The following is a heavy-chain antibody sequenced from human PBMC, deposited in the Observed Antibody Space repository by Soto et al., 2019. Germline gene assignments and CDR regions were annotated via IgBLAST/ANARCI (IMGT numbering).Heavy chain of an antibody. CDR2: ISGSGGST. J-gene: IGHJ6*02. CDR1: GFTFSSYA. Sequence: GGSLRLSCAASGFTFSSYAMSWVRQAPGKGLEWVSAISGSGGSTYYADSVRGRFTISRDNSKNTLYLQMNSLRAEDTAVYYCAKARTYYYYGMDVWGQGTPVTVSS. V-gene: IGHV3-23*01. CDR3: AKARTYYYYGMDV.